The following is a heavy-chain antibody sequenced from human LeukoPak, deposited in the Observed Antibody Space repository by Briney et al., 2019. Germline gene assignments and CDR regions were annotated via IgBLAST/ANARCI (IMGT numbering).Heavy chain of an antibody. D-gene: IGHD2-15*01. CDR2: IYHSGST. CDR1: GGSISSSNW. V-gene: IGHV4-4*02. CDR3: ARDFPLGVAASGY. Sequence: SGTLSLTCAVSGGSISSSNWWSWVRQPPGKGLEWIGEIYHSGSTNYNPSLKSRVTISVDKSKNQFSLKLSSVTAADTAVYYCARDFPLGVAASGYWGQGTLVTVSS. J-gene: IGHJ4*02.